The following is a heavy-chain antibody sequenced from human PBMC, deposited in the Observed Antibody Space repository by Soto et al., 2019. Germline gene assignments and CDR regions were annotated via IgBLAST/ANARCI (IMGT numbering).Heavy chain of an antibody. J-gene: IGHJ4*01. D-gene: IGHD5-12*01. CDR3: ARDWGDGYDLC. V-gene: IGHV3-30-3*01. CDR2: MSHDGTNT. CDR1: GFSFTTYA. Sequence: QVHLVESGGGVVQPGRSLRLSCAASGFSFTTYAMHWVRQAPGKGLEWLAVMSHDGTNTYYADSVKGRFTISRDNSKNTLYLQMNSLRADHTAVYYCARDWGDGYDLCWGHGTLVTVSS.